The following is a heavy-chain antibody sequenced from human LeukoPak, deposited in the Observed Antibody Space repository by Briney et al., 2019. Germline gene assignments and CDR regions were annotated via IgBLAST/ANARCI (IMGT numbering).Heavy chain of an antibody. CDR1: GYXFSSNW. V-gene: IGHV5-51*01. D-gene: IGHD3-22*01. Sequence: GESLKISCQGSGYXFSSNWIGWVRQMPGKGLEWMASIYPDDADTIYSPSFQGQVTISADKSISTAYLLWSSLKASDTAMYYCARPSGGIYDSSGYYRYYFDYWGQGTLVTVSS. CDR2: IYPDDADT. J-gene: IGHJ4*02. CDR3: ARPSGGIYDSSGYYRYYFDY.